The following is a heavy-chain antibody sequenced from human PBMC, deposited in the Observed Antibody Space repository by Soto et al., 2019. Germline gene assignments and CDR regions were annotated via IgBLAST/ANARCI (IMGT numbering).Heavy chain of an antibody. CDR2: IIPILEIA. D-gene: IGHD2-21*01. Sequence: QVQLVQSGAEVKKPGSSVKVSCKASGGTFSTYTVTWVRQAPGQGLEWMGRIIPILEIANYAQKFQGRVTITAHKTTNTAYMELSSLRSEDTAVYYCARDGNCSGGDCYDTYNWFDPWGQGTLVTVSS. CDR1: GGTFSTYT. V-gene: IGHV1-69*08. J-gene: IGHJ5*02. CDR3: ARDGNCSGGDCYDTYNWFDP.